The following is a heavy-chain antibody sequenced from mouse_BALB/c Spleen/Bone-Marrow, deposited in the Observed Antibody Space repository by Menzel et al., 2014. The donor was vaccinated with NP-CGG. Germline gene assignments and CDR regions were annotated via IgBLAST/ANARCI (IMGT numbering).Heavy chain of an antibody. CDR2: INPDSSTI. Sequence: EAKLLESGGGLVQPGGSLKLSCAASGFDFSRYWMSWVRQAPGKGLEWIGEINPDSSTINYTPSLKDKFIISRDNAKNTLYLQMSKVRSEDTALYYCALLGYYGYFAVRGAGTTVTVSS. J-gene: IGHJ1*01. CDR3: ALLGYYGYFAV. V-gene: IGHV4-1*02. CDR1: GFDFSRYW. D-gene: IGHD2-2*01.